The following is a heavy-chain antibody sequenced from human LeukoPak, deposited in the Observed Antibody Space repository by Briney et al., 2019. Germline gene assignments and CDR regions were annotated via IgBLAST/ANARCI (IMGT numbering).Heavy chain of an antibody. Sequence: PGGSLRLSCAASGFTFSSYWMHWVRQAPGKGLEWIGEINHSGSTNYNPSLKSRVTISVDTSKNQFSLKLSSVTAADTAVYYCARGGLFSSVDYWGQGTLVTVSS. CDR2: INHSGST. CDR1: GFTFSSYW. D-gene: IGHD6-6*01. V-gene: IGHV4-34*01. J-gene: IGHJ4*02. CDR3: ARGGLFSSVDY.